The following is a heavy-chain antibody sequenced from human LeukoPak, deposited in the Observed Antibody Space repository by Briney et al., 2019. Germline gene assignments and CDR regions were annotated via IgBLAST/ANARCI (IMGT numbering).Heavy chain of an antibody. V-gene: IGHV3-48*03. D-gene: IGHD6-13*01. J-gene: IGHJ1*01. Sequence: PGGSLRLSCAASGFTFSSYEMNWVRQAPGKGLEWVSYISSSGSTIYYTDSVKGRFTISRDNAKNSLYLQMNSLRAEDTAVYYCATEEFSSSWRTAEYFQHWGQGTLVTVSS. CDR2: ISSSGSTI. CDR3: ATEEFSSSWRTAEYFQH. CDR1: GFTFSSYE.